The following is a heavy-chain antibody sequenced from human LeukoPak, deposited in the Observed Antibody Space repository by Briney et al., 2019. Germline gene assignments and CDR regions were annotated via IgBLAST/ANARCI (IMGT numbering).Heavy chain of an antibody. D-gene: IGHD5-18*01. CDR2: ISQSGTTM. Sequence: GGSLRLSCTASGFTFSDYYMSWIRQTPGKGPEWVSYISQSGTTMDYADSVKGRFTISGDNARDSLYLQMNSLGAEDTAVYYCAKGHTYVIWGQGTLVTVSS. V-gene: IGHV3-11*01. CDR1: GFTFSDYY. J-gene: IGHJ4*02. CDR3: AKGHTYVI.